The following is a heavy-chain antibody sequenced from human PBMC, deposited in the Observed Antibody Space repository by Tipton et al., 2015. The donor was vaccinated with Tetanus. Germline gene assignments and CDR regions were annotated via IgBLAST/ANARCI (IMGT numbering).Heavy chain of an antibody. V-gene: IGHV3-48*02. J-gene: IGHJ6*02. Sequence: SLRLSCAASGFTFSSYSMNWVRQAPGKGLEWVSYISSSSSTIYYADSVKGRFTISRDNAKNSLYLQMNSLRDEDTAVYYCARDFPTRMYSSSVPPYYYYGMDVWGQGTTVTVSS. D-gene: IGHD6-6*01. CDR1: GFTFSSYS. CDR2: ISSSSSTI. CDR3: ARDFPTRMYSSSVPPYYYYGMDV.